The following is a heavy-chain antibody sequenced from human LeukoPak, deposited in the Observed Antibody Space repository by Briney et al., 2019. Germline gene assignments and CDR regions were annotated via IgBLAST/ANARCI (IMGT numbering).Heavy chain of an antibody. D-gene: IGHD4-17*01. CDR2: IYTSGGT. Sequence: SSETLSLSCTVSGGSISSYYWSWIRQPAGKGLEWIGRIYTSGGTNYNPSLKSRVTMSVDTSKNQFSLKLSSVAAADTAVYYCARDFRLRSFDYWGQGTLVTVSS. V-gene: IGHV4-4*07. CDR3: ARDFRLRSFDY. J-gene: IGHJ4*02. CDR1: GGSISSYY.